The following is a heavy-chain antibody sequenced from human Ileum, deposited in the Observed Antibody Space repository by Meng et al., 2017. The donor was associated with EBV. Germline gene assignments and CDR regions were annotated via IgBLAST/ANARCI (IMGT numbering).Heavy chain of an antibody. J-gene: IGHJ4*02. CDR1: GGSITNGDYC. Sequence: HLHLKEQGPGPGKPSDTLYFICTASGGSITNGDYCWDWIRQAPGKGLEWITSLCPSGTTYNHPSLKSRVTTSVDTSKNQFSLWLNFMTAADTAVYYCARRRGDHDYLDDWGQGTLVTVSS. CDR2: LCPSGTT. V-gene: IGHV4-39*01. CDR3: ARRRGDHDYLDD. D-gene: IGHD4-17*01.